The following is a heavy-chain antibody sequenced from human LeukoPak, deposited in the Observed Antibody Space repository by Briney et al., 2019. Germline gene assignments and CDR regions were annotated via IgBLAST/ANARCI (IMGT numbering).Heavy chain of an antibody. D-gene: IGHD1-26*01. J-gene: IGHJ4*02. V-gene: IGHV3-30-3*01. CDR1: GFTFSSYA. CDR2: ISYDGSNK. Sequence: PGRSLRLSCAASGFTFSSYAMHWVRQAPGKGLEWVAVISYDGSNKYYADSVKGRFTISRDNSKNTLYLQMNSLRAEDTAVYYCARESMGATAFGYWGQGTLVTVSS. CDR3: ARESMGATAFGY.